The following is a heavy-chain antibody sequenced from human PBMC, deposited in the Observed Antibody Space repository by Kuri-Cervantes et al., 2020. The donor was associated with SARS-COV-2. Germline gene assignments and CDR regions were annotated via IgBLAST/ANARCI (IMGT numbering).Heavy chain of an antibody. CDR3: ASVSGSYYSRDAFDI. D-gene: IGHD1-26*01. CDR2: IYHSGST. CDR1: GYSISSGYY. J-gene: IGHJ3*02. Sequence: LRLSCAVSGYSISSGYYWGWIRQPPGKGLEWIGSIYHSGSTNYNPSLKSRVTISVDTSKNQFSLKLSSVTAADTAVYYCASVSGSYYSRDAFDIWGQGTMVTVSS. V-gene: IGHV4-38-2*01.